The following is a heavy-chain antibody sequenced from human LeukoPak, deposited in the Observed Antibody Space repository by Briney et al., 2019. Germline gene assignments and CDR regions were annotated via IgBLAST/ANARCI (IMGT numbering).Heavy chain of an antibody. CDR1: GGSFSGYY. CDR2: INRSGST. V-gene: IGHV4-34*01. J-gene: IGHJ4*02. D-gene: IGHD2-2*01. CDR3: AREGWGYCSSTSCYLDY. Sequence: SETLSLTCAVYGGSFSGYYWSWIRQPPGKGLEWIGEINRSGSTNYNPSLKSRVTISVDTSKNQFSLKLSSVTAADTAVYYCAREGWGYCSSTSCYLDYWGQGTLVTVSS.